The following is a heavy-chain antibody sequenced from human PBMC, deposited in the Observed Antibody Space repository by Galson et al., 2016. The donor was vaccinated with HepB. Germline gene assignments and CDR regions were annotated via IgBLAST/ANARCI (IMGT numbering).Heavy chain of an antibody. Sequence: ETLSLTCTVSGGSISSSSFYWGWIRQPPGKGLEWIGSVYHTGSTYYNPSLKSRVTISVDTSKNQFSLKLSSVTAADTAVFYCVRRAYVRTGYYAFFDYWGQGTLVTVSS. CDR1: GGSISSSSFY. V-gene: IGHV4-39*01. CDR3: VRRAYVRTGYYAFFDY. CDR2: VYHTGST. J-gene: IGHJ4*02. D-gene: IGHD3-22*01.